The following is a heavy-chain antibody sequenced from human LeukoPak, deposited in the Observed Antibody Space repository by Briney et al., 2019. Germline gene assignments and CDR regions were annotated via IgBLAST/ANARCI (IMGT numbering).Heavy chain of an antibody. J-gene: IGHJ4*02. D-gene: IGHD2-21*01. Sequence: GGSLRLSCAASGFTFSSYAMSWVRQAPGKGLEWVTLISYDGYDKSYADSVRGRFTISRDNSRNTLYLQMDSLRSEDTAVYYCARDFFPIVDSTWYEIGYWGQGTLVTVSS. CDR2: ISYDGYDK. CDR3: ARDFFPIVDSTWYEIGY. CDR1: GFTFSSYA. V-gene: IGHV3-30-3*01.